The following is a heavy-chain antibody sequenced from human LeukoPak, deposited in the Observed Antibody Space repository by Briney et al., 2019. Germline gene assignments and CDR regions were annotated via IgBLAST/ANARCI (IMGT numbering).Heavy chain of an antibody. J-gene: IGHJ3*02. Sequence: SETLSLTCTVSGYSISSGYYWGWIRQPPGKGLEWIGYIYYSGSTNYNPSLKSRVTISVDTSKNQFSLKLSSVTAADTAVYYCARRKVHLDAFDIWGQGTMVTVSS. V-gene: IGHV4-38-2*02. CDR1: GYSISSGYY. CDR2: IYYSGST. CDR3: ARRKVHLDAFDI.